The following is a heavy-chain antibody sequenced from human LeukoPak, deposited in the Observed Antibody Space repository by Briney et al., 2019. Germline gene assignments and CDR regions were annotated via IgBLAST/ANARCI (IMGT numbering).Heavy chain of an antibody. V-gene: IGHV5-51*01. J-gene: IGHJ4*02. CDR2: IYPGDSDT. Sequence: GESLKISCKGSGYSFTSYWIGWVRQMPGKGLEWMGIIYPGDSDTRYSPSSQGQVTISADKSISTAYLQWSSLKASDTAMYYCARQDYYDSSGYYLTYYFDYWGQGTLVTVSS. CDR1: GYSFTSYW. D-gene: IGHD3-22*01. CDR3: ARQDYYDSSGYYLTYYFDY.